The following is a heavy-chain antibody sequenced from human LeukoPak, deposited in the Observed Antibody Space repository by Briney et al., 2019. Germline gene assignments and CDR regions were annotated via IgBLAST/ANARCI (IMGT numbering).Heavy chain of an antibody. D-gene: IGHD2-2*01. V-gene: IGHV1-46*01. CDR1: GYTFSGYY. J-gene: IGHJ4*02. CDR3: ARDPVGPGSTSSAGDY. CDR2: INPSGGST. Sequence: ASVKVSCKASGYTFSGYYMHWVRQARGQGLEWMGIINPSGGSTSYGQKFQGRVTMTRDMSTSTVYMELSSLRSEDTAVYYCARDPVGPGSTSSAGDYWGQGTLVTVSS.